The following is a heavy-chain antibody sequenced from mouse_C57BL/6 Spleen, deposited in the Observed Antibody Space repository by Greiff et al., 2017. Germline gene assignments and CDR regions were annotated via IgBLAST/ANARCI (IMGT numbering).Heavy chain of an antibody. CDR1: GYAFSSSW. V-gene: IGHV1-82*01. CDR3: AREGYYYGSRRAMDY. CDR2: IYPGDGDT. Sequence: QVQLQQSGPELVKPGASVKISCKASGYAFSSSWMNWVKQRPGKGLEWIGRIYPGDGDTNYNGKFKGKATLTADKSSSTAYMQLSSLTSEDSAVYFGAREGYYYGSRRAMDYWGQGTSVTVSS. D-gene: IGHD1-1*01. J-gene: IGHJ4*01.